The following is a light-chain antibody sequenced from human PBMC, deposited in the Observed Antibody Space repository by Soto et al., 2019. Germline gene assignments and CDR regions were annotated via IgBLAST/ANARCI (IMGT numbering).Light chain of an antibody. J-gene: IGKJ5*01. CDR3: MQATQFPHT. CDR2: KFS. CDR1: QRLVHSDGNTY. Sequence: DIVMTQTPLSSPVTLGQPASISCRSSQRLVHSDGNTYLSWLQQRPGQPPRLLIYKFSNRFSGVPDRFSGSGAGTDFTLKISRVEAEDVGVYYCMQATQFPHTFGQGTRLEIK. V-gene: IGKV2-24*01.